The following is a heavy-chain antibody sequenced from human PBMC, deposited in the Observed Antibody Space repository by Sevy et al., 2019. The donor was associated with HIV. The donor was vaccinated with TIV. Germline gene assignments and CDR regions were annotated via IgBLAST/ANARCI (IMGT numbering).Heavy chain of an antibody. Sequence: ASVKVSCKASGGTFSTYGISWVRQAPGQGPEWMGGIIPILGTVNYAQKFQGRVTVTADESTKTAYMGLSSLRSEDTAGYYCARGGGNGWYYFDYWGQETLVTVSS. CDR1: GGTFSTYG. CDR2: IIPILGTV. J-gene: IGHJ4*02. V-gene: IGHV1-69*13. CDR3: ARGGGNGWYYFDY. D-gene: IGHD6-19*01.